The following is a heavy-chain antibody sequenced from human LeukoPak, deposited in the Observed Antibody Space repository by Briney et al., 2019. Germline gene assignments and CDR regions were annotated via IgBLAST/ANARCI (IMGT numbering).Heavy chain of an antibody. J-gene: IGHJ6*03. Sequence: GGSLRLSCAASGFTFSSYEMNWVRQAPGKGLEWVSYISSSGSTIYYADSVKGQFTISRDNAKNSLYLQMNSLRAEDTAVYYCARAPRYPNGNYYYYYMDVWGKGTTVTVSS. CDR1: GFTFSSYE. V-gene: IGHV3-48*03. CDR2: ISSSGSTI. CDR3: ARAPRYPNGNYYYYYMDV. D-gene: IGHD2-15*01.